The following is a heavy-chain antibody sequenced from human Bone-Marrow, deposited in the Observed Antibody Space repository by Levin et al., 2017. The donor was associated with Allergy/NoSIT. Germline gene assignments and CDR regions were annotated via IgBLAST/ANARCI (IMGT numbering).Heavy chain of an antibody. D-gene: IGHD1-26*01. V-gene: IGHV1-24*01. Sequence: GESLKISCKVSGDTLSDLSMHWVRQAPGKGLEWMGGFDPEEDETTYSKKFQGRVTMTEDTSTNTASMELSSLTSDDTAVYYCATRKGGTGDYCLVVQFSMGVWGQGTTVIVSS. CDR1: GDTLSDLS. J-gene: IGHJ6*02. CDR2: FDPEEDET. CDR3: ATRKGGTGDYCLVVQFSMGV.